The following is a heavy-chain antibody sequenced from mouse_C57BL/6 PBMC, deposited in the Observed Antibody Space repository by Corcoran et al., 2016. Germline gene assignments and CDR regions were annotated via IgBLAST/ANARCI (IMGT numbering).Heavy chain of an antibody. CDR1: GYTFTDYY. CDR3: AFAY. CDR2: INPNNGGT. Sequence: EVQLQQSGPELVKPGASVKISCKASGYTFTDYYMNWVKQSHGKSLEWIGDINPNNGGTSYNQKFKGKSTLTVDKSSSTAYMELRSLTSEDSAVYYCAFAYWGQGTLVTVSA. J-gene: IGHJ3*01. V-gene: IGHV1-26*01.